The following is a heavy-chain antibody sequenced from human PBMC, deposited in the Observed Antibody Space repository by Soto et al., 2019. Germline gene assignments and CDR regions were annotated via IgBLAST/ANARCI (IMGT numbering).Heavy chain of an antibody. CDR3: ARPYWDSTSCYTDWFDP. CDR2: VNPKSGNT. J-gene: IGHJ5*02. D-gene: IGHD2-2*02. Sequence: QVQLVQSGAEVKKPGASVKVSCKASGYSFSTYDINWVRQAAGQGLEWMGWVNPKSGNTDYAQRFRGRATMTSNTSISTAYMELSALTPEDTAVYYCARPYWDSTSCYTDWFDPWGQGTLVTVSS. V-gene: IGHV1-8*01. CDR1: GYSFSTYD.